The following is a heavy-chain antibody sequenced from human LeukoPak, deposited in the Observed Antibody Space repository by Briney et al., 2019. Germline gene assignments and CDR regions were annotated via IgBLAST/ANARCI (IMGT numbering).Heavy chain of an antibody. CDR1: GFTFSGYA. D-gene: IGHD2-2*02. V-gene: IGHV3-23*01. J-gene: IGHJ5*02. CDR3: AKSPRWYCSSTSCYSWFDP. CDR2: ISGSGGST. Sequence: PGGSLRLSCAASGFTFSGYAMSWVRQAPGKGLEWVSAISGSGGSTYYADSVKGRFTISRDNSKNTLYLQMNSLRAEDTAVYYCAKSPRWYCSSTSCYSWFDPWGQGTLVTVSS.